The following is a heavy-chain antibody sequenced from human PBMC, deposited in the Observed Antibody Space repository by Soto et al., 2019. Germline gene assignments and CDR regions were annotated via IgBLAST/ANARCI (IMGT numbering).Heavy chain of an antibody. V-gene: IGHV3-30-3*01. CDR1: GFTFSSYA. CDR2: ISYDGSNK. J-gene: IGHJ3*02. D-gene: IGHD6-19*01. Sequence: QVQLVESGGGVVQPGRSLRLSCAASGFTFSSYAMHWVRQAPGKGLEWVAVISYDGSNKYYADSVKGRFTISRDNSKNTLYLQMNSLRPEDTAVYYCARSSRGWYKDAFDIWGQGTMVTVSS. CDR3: ARSSRGWYKDAFDI.